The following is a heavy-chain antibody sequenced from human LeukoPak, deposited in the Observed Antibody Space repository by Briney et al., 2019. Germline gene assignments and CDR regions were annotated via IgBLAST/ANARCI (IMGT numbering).Heavy chain of an antibody. Sequence: SETLSLTCAVSGGSISSGGYSWSWIRQPPGKGLEWIGYIYHSGSTYYNPSLKSRVTISVDRSKNQFSLKLSSVTAADTAVYYCARVRSGSYPAPFDYWGQGTLVTVSS. J-gene: IGHJ4*02. CDR1: GGSISSGGYS. CDR2: IYHSGST. CDR3: ARVRSGSYPAPFDY. V-gene: IGHV4-30-2*01. D-gene: IGHD1-26*01.